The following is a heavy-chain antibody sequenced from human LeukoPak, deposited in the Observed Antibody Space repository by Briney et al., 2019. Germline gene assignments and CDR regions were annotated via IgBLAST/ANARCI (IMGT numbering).Heavy chain of an antibody. J-gene: IGHJ4*02. CDR2: INPNSGGT. V-gene: IGHV1-2*02. CDR3: ARDPADPQQWLSIYYFDY. D-gene: IGHD6-19*01. Sequence: GASVKVSCKASGYTFTGYYMHWVRQAPGQGLEWMGWINPNSGGTNYAQKFQGRVTITRDTSASTAYMELSSLRSEDTAVYYCARDPADPQQWLSIYYFDYWGQGTLVTVSS. CDR1: GYTFTGYY.